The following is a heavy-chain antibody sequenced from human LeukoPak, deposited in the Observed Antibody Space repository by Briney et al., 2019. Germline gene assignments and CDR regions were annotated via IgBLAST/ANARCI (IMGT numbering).Heavy chain of an antibody. CDR2: IWYDGTNK. Sequence: GGSLRLSCAASGFTFSDYGIHWVRQAPGKGLEWVAVIWYDGTNKYYGDSVKGRFTISRDNSKNTLYLQMNSLRAEDTAVYYCATDRGSYSTTADSWGQGTLVTVSS. V-gene: IGHV3-33*01. D-gene: IGHD1-26*01. CDR1: GFTFSDYG. J-gene: IGHJ5*01. CDR3: ATDRGSYSTTADS.